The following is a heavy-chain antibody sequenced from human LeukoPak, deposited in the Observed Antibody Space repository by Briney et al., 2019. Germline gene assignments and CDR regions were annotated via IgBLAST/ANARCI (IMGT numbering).Heavy chain of an antibody. Sequence: SETLSLTCTVSGGSISSYYWSWIRQPPGKGLEWIGYIYYSGSTNYNPSLKSRVTISVDTSKNQFSLELRSLTAADTAVYYCARHVGYGNNWFGPWGQGTLVTVSS. J-gene: IGHJ5*02. CDR2: IYYSGST. D-gene: IGHD5-18*01. V-gene: IGHV4-59*08. CDR1: GGSISSYY. CDR3: ARHVGYGNNWFGP.